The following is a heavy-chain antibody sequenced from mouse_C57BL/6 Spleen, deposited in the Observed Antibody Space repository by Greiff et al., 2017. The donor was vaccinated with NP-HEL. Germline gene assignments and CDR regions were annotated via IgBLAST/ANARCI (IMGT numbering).Heavy chain of an antibody. CDR3: ARPGSSKQGFAY. CDR1: GYTFTSYW. CDR2: IHPNSGST. V-gene: IGHV1-64*01. D-gene: IGHD1-1*01. J-gene: IGHJ3*01. Sequence: QVQLQQSGAELVKPGASVKLSCKASGYTFTSYWMHWVKQRPGQGLEWIGMIHPNSGSTNYNEKFKSKATLTVDKSSSTAYMQLSSLTSEDSAVYYCARPGSSKQGFAYWGKGTLVTVSA.